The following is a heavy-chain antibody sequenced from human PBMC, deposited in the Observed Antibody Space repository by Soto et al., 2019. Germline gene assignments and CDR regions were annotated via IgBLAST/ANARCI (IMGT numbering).Heavy chain of an antibody. CDR1: GYTFTSYG. J-gene: IGHJ5*02. V-gene: IGHV1-18*04. Sequence: GASVKVSYKASGYTFTSYGISWVRQAPGQGLEWMGWISAYNGNTNYAQKLQGRVTMTTDTSTSTAYMELRSLRSDDTAVYYCARSQDSSGYWNSCFDPWGQGTLVTVSS. D-gene: IGHD3-22*01. CDR2: ISAYNGNT. CDR3: ARSQDSSGYWNSCFDP.